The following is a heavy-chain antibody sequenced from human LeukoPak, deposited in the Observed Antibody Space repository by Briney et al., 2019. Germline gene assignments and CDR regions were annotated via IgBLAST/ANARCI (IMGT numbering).Heavy chain of an antibody. V-gene: IGHV4-4*02. CDR1: GGSISSSNW. CDR3: AGAQGTADMVRGVIRAFDI. D-gene: IGHD3-10*01. CDR2: IYHSGST. J-gene: IGHJ3*02. Sequence: SGTLSLTCAVSGGSISSSNWWSWVRQPPGKGLEWIGEIYHSGSTNYNPSLKSRVTISVDKSKNQFSLKLSSVTAADTAVYYCAGAQGTADMVRGVIRAFDIWGQGTMVTVSS.